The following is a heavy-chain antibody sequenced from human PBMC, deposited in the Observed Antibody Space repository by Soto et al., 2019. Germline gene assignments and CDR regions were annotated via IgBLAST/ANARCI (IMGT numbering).Heavy chain of an antibody. Sequence: LGESLKISCKGSGYSFTSYWIGWVRQMPGKGLEWMGIIYPGDSDTRYSPSFQGQVTISADKSISTAYLQWSSLKASDTAMYYCASSRYYYDSSGYYYNWFDPWDQGTLVTVSS. V-gene: IGHV5-51*01. J-gene: IGHJ5*02. CDR3: ASSRYYYDSSGYYYNWFDP. CDR1: GYSFTSYW. D-gene: IGHD3-22*01. CDR2: IYPGDSDT.